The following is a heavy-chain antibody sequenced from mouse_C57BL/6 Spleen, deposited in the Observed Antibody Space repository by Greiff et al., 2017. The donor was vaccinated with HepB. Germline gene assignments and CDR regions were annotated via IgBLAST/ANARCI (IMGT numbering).Heavy chain of an antibody. J-gene: IGHJ4*01. Sequence: QVQLKQSGAELVRPGASVTLSCKASGYTFTDYEMHWVKQTPVHGLEWIGAIDPETGGTAYNQKFKGKAILTADKSSSTAYLELRRLTSEDSAVYYCTRYMITTVAHYYAMDYWGQGTSVTVSS. CDR3: TRYMITTVAHYYAMDY. CDR2: IDPETGGT. D-gene: IGHD1-1*01. V-gene: IGHV1-15*01. CDR1: GYTFTDYE.